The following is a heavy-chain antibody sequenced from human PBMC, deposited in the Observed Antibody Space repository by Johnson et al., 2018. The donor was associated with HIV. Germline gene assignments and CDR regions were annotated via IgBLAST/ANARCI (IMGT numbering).Heavy chain of an antibody. V-gene: IGHV3-33*06. D-gene: IGHD1-26*01. Sequence: QVQVVESGGGVVQPGRSLRLSCAASGFTFSSYGMHWVRQAPGKGLEWVAGVWYDGSNKYYADSVKGRFTISRDNSKNTLYLQMNSLRAEDTAVYYCGKDDLGWELSHDDAFDIWGQGTMVIVSS. CDR2: VWYDGSNK. J-gene: IGHJ3*02. CDR1: GFTFSSYG. CDR3: GKDDLGWELSHDDAFDI.